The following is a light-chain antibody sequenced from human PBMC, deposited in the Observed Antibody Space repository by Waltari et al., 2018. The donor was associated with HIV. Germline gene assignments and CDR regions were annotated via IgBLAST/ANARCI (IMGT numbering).Light chain of an antibody. Sequence: QSALTQPASVSGSPGQSITISCTGTRSDVGGYNYVSWYQPHPGKAPKLLIYEVSHRPSGVSNRFSGFKSANTASLTISGLQAEDEAYYYCSSYTNINTWVFGGGTNLAVL. CDR3: SSYTNINTWV. CDR1: RSDVGGYNY. J-gene: IGLJ3*02. V-gene: IGLV2-14*01. CDR2: EVS.